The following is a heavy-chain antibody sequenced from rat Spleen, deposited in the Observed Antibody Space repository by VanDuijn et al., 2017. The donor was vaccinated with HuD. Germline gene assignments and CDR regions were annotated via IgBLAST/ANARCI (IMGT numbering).Heavy chain of an antibody. D-gene: IGHD1-6*01. J-gene: IGHJ2*01. V-gene: IGHV5S13*01. CDR1: GFTFSNYD. CDR3: VRFYYSGDTYVKYGLLLKRGFFEY. CDR2: TSTGGSNT. Sequence: EVQLVESGGGLVQPGGSLKLSCAASGFTFSNYDMAWVRQAPTRGLEWIASTSTGGSNTFYRASVKGRFTTSRDNAKHTQYLQMDRQRSEDTATYYCVRFYYSGDTYVKYGLLLKRGFFEYWGQGVMVTVSS.